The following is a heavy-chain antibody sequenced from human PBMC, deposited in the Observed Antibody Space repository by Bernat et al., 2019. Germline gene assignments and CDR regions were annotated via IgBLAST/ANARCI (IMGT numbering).Heavy chain of an antibody. V-gene: IGHV3-48*01. CDR3: ARAKDYGDVVFDY. CDR1: GFTFSSYS. J-gene: IGHJ4*02. Sequence: EVQLVESGGGLVQPGGSLRLSCAASGFTFSSYSMNWVRQAPGKGLEWVSYISSSSSTIYYADSVKGRFTISRDNAKNSLYLQMNSLRAEDTAVYYCARAKDYGDVVFDYWGQGTLVNVSS. CDR2: ISSSSSTI. D-gene: IGHD4-17*01.